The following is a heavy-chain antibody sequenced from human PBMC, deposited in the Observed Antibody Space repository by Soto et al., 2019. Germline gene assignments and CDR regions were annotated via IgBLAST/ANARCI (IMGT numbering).Heavy chain of an antibody. CDR2: IIPIFGTA. D-gene: IGHD2-2*01. CDR3: ARGRSSSTPMDV. J-gene: IGHJ6*02. CDR1: GGTFSSYA. Sequence: SVKVSCKASGGTFSSYAISWVRQAPGQGLEWMGGIIPIFGTANYAQKFQGRVTITADESTSTAYMELSSLRSEDTAVYYCARGRSSSTPMDVWGQGTTVTVSS. V-gene: IGHV1-69*13.